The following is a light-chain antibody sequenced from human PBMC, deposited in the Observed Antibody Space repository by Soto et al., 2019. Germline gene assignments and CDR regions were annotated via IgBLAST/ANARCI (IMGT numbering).Light chain of an antibody. CDR3: SSKRTTASLV. Sequence: QSVLTQPASVSGSPGQTITISCTGTSSDVGAYNYVSWYQQHPGKAPKLMIYEVSNRPSGVSDRLSGPKSGNTASLTISGLQAANEADYYCSSKRTTASLVFGTGNKVTVL. CDR1: SSDVGAYNY. CDR2: EVS. J-gene: IGLJ1*01. V-gene: IGLV2-14*01.